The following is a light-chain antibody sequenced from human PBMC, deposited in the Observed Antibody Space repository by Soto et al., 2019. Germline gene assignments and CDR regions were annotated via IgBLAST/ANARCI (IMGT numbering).Light chain of an antibody. V-gene: IGLV1-44*01. CDR1: SSNIGSNT. CDR3: AAWDDSMNSPV. Sequence: QSVLTQPPSASGTPGQRVTISCSGSSSNIGSNTVNWYQQLPGTAPKLLISSNNQRPSGVPDRLSGSKSGTSASLAISGRQSGDEADYYCAAWDDSMNSPVFGGGTKGTVL. J-gene: IGLJ2*01. CDR2: SNN.